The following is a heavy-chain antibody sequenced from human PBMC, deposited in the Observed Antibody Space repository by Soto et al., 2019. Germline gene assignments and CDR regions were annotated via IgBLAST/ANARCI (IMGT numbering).Heavy chain of an antibody. CDR2: ISSSSSYI. CDR3: AREVRCSGGSCYPRDWFDP. CDR1: GFTFSSYS. J-gene: IGHJ5*02. Sequence: GGSLRLSCAASGFTFSSYSMNWVRQAPGKGLEWVSSISSSSSYIYYADSVKGRFTISRDNAKNSLYLQMNSLRAEDTAVYYCAREVRCSGGSCYPRDWFDPWGQGTLVTVSS. V-gene: IGHV3-21*01. D-gene: IGHD2-15*01.